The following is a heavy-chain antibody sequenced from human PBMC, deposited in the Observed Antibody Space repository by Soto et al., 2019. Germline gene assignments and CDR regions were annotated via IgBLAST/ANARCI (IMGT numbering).Heavy chain of an antibody. CDR2: INPDGGTT. CDR3: ARVAVGRHNFES. CDR1: GFTFRISG. J-gene: IGHJ4*02. V-gene: IGHV3-74*01. D-gene: IGHD6-19*01. Sequence: GGSXDIASAACGFTFRISGIPGARKAPGKGRVWVSRINPDGGTTSYADSGEGRFTISRDNAKNTLYLQMNSLRAEDTSMYFCARVAVGRHNFESWGQGTLVTVSS.